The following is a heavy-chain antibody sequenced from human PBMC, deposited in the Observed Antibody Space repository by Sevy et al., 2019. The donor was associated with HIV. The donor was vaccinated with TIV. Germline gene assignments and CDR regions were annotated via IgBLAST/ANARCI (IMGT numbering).Heavy chain of an antibody. Sequence: GGSLRLSCAASGFTFSSYSMNWVRQAPGKGLEWVSSISSSSSYIYYADSVKGRFTISRDNAKNSLYLQMNSLRAEDTAVYYCARVPINWNYVTSDYWGQGTLVTVSS. V-gene: IGHV3-21*01. CDR3: ARVPINWNYVTSDY. CDR1: GFTFSSYS. CDR2: ISSSSSYI. J-gene: IGHJ4*02. D-gene: IGHD1-7*01.